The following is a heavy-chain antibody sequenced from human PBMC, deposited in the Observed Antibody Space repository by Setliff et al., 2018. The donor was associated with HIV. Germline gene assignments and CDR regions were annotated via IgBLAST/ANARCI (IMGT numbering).Heavy chain of an antibody. J-gene: IGHJ4*02. D-gene: IGHD3-22*01. Sequence: LRLSCTASGLTFNNAWMSWVRQAPGKGLECISYMSGSGHVIQYSESVDGRFAISRDNARNSLYLQMNTLRAEDSAVYYCARGLYESTSWYFFDIWGQGTLVTVSS. CDR1: GLTFNNAW. CDR3: ARGLYESTSWYFFDI. V-gene: IGHV3-11*01. CDR2: MSGSGHVI.